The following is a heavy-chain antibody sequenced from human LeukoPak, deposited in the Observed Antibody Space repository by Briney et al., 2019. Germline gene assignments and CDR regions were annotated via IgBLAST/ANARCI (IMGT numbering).Heavy chain of an antibody. CDR2: ISYEGSNK. CDR1: GFTFSSYA. J-gene: IGHJ4*02. CDR3: ARRKVATADY. D-gene: IGHD5-12*01. Sequence: GGSLRLSCAASGFTFSSYAMHWVRQAPGKGLEWVAVISYEGSNKYYADSVKGRFTISRDNSKNTLYLQMNSLRAEDTAVYYCARRKVATADYWGQGTLVTVSS. V-gene: IGHV3-30*04.